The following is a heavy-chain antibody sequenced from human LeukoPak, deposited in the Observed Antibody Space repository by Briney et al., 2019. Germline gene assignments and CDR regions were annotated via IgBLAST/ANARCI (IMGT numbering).Heavy chain of an antibody. Sequence: GGSLRLSCAASGFTFSSYWMHWVRQAPGKGLVWVSHIHSDGGITSYADSVKGRFTIFRDNTKNTLYLQMNSLRAEDTAVYYCARDLGYRIDYWGQGTLVTVSS. CDR1: GFTFSSYW. J-gene: IGHJ4*02. CDR2: IHSDGGIT. D-gene: IGHD5-18*01. CDR3: ARDLGYRIDY. V-gene: IGHV3-74*01.